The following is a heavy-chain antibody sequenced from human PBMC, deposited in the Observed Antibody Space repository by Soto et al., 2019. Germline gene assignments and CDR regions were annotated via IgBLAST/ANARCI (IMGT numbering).Heavy chain of an antibody. CDR3: AMIYGDRGPRDVHSVPARQASDL. D-gene: IGHD4-17*01. CDR2: VYYTGST. Sequence: VPGCPNRGSYWCAVRHFPGKGLEWLGYVYYTGSTNYSPSLRSRVSISVDTSKNEFSLRLSSVTAADTAVYFCAMIYGDRGPRDVHSVPARQASDL. J-gene: IGHJ2*01. V-gene: IGHV4-59*01. CDR1: GCPNRGSY.